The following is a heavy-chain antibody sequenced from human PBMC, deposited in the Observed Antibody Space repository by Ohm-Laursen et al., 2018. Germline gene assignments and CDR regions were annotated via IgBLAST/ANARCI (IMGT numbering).Heavy chain of an antibody. CDR3: TKDAYWGASDY. V-gene: IGHV4-34*01. J-gene: IGHJ4*02. CDR2: INHSGST. Sequence: SDTLSLTCAVYGGSFNGYYWSWIRQPPGKGLEWIGEINHSGSTKYNPSLKSRVTISVDTSKNQSSLKLSSVTAADTAVYYCTKDAYWGASDYWGQGTLVTVSS. D-gene: IGHD7-27*01. CDR1: GGSFNGYY.